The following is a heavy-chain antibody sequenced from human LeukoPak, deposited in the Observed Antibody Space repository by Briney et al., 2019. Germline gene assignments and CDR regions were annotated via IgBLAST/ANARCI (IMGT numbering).Heavy chain of an antibody. V-gene: IGHV3-53*01. D-gene: IGHD3-3*01. CDR3: ARVFHDCYFDY. Sequence: GGSLRLSCAASGFSAASGFSVSGKYMSWVRQAPGEGLEWVSLIYSGSNTYYADSVKGRFTISRDNSKNTLYLQMNSVRGEDTAIYYCARVFHDCYFDYWGQGTLVTVSS. CDR1: GFSVSGKY. J-gene: IGHJ4*02. CDR2: IYSGSNT.